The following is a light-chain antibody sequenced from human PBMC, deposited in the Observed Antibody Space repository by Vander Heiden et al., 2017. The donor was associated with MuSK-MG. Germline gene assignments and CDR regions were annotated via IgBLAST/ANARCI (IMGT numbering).Light chain of an antibody. CDR3: QQDSSSQT. V-gene: IGKV3-20*01. CDR1: QSVSSSY. CDR2: GAS. Sequence: EIVLTQSPGTLSLSPGERATLSCRASQSVSSSYLAWYQQKPGQAPRLLIYGASSRANGIPDRFSGSGSGTDFTLTSSRREPEDFAVYYGQQDSSSQTFGQGTKVXIK. J-gene: IGKJ1*01.